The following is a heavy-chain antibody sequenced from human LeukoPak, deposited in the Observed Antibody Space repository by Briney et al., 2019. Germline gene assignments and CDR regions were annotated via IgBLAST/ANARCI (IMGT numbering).Heavy chain of an antibody. J-gene: IGHJ4*02. Sequence: SETLSLTCAVYGGSFSGYYWSWIRQPPGKGLEWIGEINHSGSTNYNPSLKSRVTISVDTSKNQFSLKLSSLTAADTAVYYCARQSNVLLWFGESLFDYWGQGTLVTVSS. CDR1: GGSFSGYY. CDR2: INHSGST. D-gene: IGHD3-10*01. CDR3: ARQSNVLLWFGESLFDY. V-gene: IGHV4-34*01.